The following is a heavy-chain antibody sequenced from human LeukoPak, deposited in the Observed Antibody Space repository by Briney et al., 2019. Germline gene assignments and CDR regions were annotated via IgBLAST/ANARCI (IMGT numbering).Heavy chain of an antibody. CDR2: IRSEGSNK. CDR1: GFTFSSYG. J-gene: IGHJ4*02. Sequence: GGSLRLACAASGFTFSSYGMQWVRQAPGKGLEWVAFIRSEGSNKYYAESVKGPFTISRDNSKNTLYLQMNSLRAEDTAVSYCAKGLGTIFDYWDQGTLVTVSS. CDR3: AKGLGTIFDY. V-gene: IGHV3-30*02. D-gene: IGHD3-3*01.